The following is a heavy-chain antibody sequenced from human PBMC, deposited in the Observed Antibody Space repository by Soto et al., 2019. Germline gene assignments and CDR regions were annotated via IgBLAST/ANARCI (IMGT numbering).Heavy chain of an antibody. CDR3: AKPGSNGVVIHYFDY. D-gene: IGHD3-3*01. CDR1: GFTFSSYA. V-gene: IGHV3-23*01. J-gene: IGHJ4*02. Sequence: EVQLLESGGGLVQPGGSLRLSCAASGFTFSSYAMSWVRQAPGKGLEWVSAISGSGGSTYYADSVKGRFTISRDNSKNPLYLQMNSLRAEDTAVYYCAKPGSNGVVIHYFDYWGQGTLVTVSS. CDR2: ISGSGGST.